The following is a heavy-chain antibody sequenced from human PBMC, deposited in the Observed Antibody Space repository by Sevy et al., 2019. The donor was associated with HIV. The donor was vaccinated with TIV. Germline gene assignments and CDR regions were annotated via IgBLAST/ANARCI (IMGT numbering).Heavy chain of an antibody. CDR1: GFTVNDKY. J-gene: IGHJ4*02. V-gene: IGHV3-66*02. CDR2: IFSSGST. CDR3: VSLFLSYRSGWSYFDY. Sequence: GGSLRLSCAISGFTVNDKYIIWVRQAPGKGLEWVSVIFSSGSTYYTDSAKGRITISIDNSKNTVDLQMNSVRAEDTAVYYCVSLFLSYRSGWSYFDYWGQGTLVTVSS. D-gene: IGHD6-19*01.